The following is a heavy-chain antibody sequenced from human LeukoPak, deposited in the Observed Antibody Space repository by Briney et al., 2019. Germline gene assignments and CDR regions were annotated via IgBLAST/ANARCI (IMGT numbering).Heavy chain of an antibody. J-gene: IGHJ6*02. Sequence: SQTLSLTCAISGDSVSSISVAWHSIRQSPSRSLEWLGRTYYRSKWYYEYAVSVKSRINISPDTFKNQFSLQLTSVTPEDTAVYYCSLARSEYHYGMDVWGQGTTVTVSS. CDR3: SLARSEYHYGMDV. V-gene: IGHV6-1*01. CDR1: GDSVSSISVA. CDR2: TYYRSKWYY.